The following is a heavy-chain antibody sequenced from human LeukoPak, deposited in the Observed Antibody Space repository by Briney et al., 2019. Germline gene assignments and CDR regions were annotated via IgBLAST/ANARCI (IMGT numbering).Heavy chain of an antibody. D-gene: IGHD3-10*01. CDR3: ARDSITMVRGVIYYNWFDP. V-gene: IGHV1-69*13. J-gene: IGHJ5*02. Sequence: ASVKVSCKASGGTFSSYAISWVRQAPGQGLEWMGGIIPIFGTANYAQKFQGRVTITADESTSTAYMELSSLRSEDTAVYYCARDSITMVRGVIYYNWFDPWGQGTLVTVSS. CDR1: GGTFSSYA. CDR2: IIPIFGTA.